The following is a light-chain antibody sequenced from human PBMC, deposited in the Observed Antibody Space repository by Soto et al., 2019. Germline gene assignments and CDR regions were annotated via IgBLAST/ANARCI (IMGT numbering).Light chain of an antibody. CDR2: DAS. J-gene: IGKJ5*01. CDR1: QSVSSY. V-gene: IGKV3-11*01. CDR3: QQRSNWPHT. Sequence: EIVLTQSPATLSLSPGERATLSCRASQSVSSYLAWYQQKPGQAPRLLMYDASNRATGVPARFSGSGSGTDFTLTISSLEPEDFAVYYCQQRSNWPHTFGQGTRLEIK.